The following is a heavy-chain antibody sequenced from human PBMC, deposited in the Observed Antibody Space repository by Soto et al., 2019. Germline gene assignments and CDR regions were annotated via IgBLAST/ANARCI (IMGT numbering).Heavy chain of an antibody. CDR1: GYTFTSYD. CDR3: ARGNRAVAGFPYHYYGMDV. CDR2: MNPNSGKT. V-gene: IGHV1-8*01. J-gene: IGHJ6*02. D-gene: IGHD6-19*01. Sequence: AXVKVSCKASGYTFTSYDINWVRQATGQGLEWMGWMNPNSGKTGYAQKFRGRVTMTRNTSISTAYMELSSLRSEDTAVYFCARGNRAVAGFPYHYYGMDVWGQGTTVTVSS.